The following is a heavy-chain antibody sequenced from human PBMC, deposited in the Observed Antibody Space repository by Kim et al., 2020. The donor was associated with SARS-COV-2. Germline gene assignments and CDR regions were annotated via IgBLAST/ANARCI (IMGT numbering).Heavy chain of an antibody. J-gene: IGHJ4*02. D-gene: IGHD5-12*01. CDR3: ARRGYDGSHYFDY. Sequence: GDSLKISCKGSGYSFTSYWIGWVRQMPGKGLEWMGIIYPGDSDTRNSPSFQGQFTILADKAISTAYLQWSSLKASDTGMYYCARRGYDGSHYFDYWGQGTLVTVSS. V-gene: IGHV5-51*01. CDR1: GYSFTSYW. CDR2: IYPGDSDT.